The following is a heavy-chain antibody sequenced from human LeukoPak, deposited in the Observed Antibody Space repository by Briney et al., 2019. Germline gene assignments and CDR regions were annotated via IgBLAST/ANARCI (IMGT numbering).Heavy chain of an antibody. Sequence: GRSLRLSCAASGFTFSSYAMHWVRQAPGKGLEWVAVISYDGRNKYYADSVKGRFTISRDNSKNTLYLQMNSLRAEDTAVYYCARGRGYSYGFIVYWGQGTLVTVSS. V-gene: IGHV3-30*04. CDR3: ARGRGYSYGFIVY. D-gene: IGHD5-18*01. CDR1: GFTFSSYA. CDR2: ISYDGRNK. J-gene: IGHJ4*02.